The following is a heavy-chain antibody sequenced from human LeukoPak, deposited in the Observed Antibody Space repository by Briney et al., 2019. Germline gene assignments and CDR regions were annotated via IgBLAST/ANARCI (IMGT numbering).Heavy chain of an antibody. D-gene: IGHD1-26*01. V-gene: IGHV4-38-2*01. CDR1: GYSISSGYY. CDR2: IYHSGST. Sequence: KPSETLSLTCAVSGYSISSGYYWGWIRQPPGKGLGWIGSIYHSGSTYYNPSLKSRVTISVDTSKNQFSLKLSSVTAADTAVYYCARQYSGSYHVDYWGQGTLVTVSS. CDR3: ARQYSGSYHVDY. J-gene: IGHJ4*02.